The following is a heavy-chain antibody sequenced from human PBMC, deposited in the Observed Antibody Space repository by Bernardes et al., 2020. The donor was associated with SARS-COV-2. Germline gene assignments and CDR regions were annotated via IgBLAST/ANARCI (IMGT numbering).Heavy chain of an antibody. CDR3: ARVGRDSSGYYYYYYGMDV. J-gene: IGHJ6*02. CDR2: INPNSGGT. Sequence: ASVKVSCKASGYTFTGYYMHWVRQAPGQGLEWMGWINPNSGGTNYAQKFQGRVTMTRDTSISTAYMELSRLRSGDTAVYYCARVGRDSSGYYYYYYGMDVWGQGTTVTVSS. V-gene: IGHV1-2*02. D-gene: IGHD3-22*01. CDR1: GYTFTGYY.